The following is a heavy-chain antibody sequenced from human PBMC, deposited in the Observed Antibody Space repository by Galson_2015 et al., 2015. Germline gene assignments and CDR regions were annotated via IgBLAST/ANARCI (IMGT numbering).Heavy chain of an antibody. Sequence: SLRLSCAASGFTFSSYAMHWVRQAPGKGLEWVAVISYDGSNRYYADSVKGRFTISRDNSKNTLYLQMNSLRAEDTAVYYCASDFAVVAANYYFDYWGQGTLVTVSS. V-gene: IGHV3-30-3*01. J-gene: IGHJ4*02. CDR2: ISYDGSNR. CDR1: GFTFSSYA. CDR3: ASDFAVVAANYYFDY. D-gene: IGHD2-15*01.